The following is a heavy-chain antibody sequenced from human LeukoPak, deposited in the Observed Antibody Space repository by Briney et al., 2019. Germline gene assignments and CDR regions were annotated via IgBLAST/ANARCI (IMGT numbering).Heavy chain of an antibody. CDR3: ARDDDTAGIDY. CDR1: GGSISSDY. J-gene: IGHJ4*02. Sequence: PSETLSLTCTVSGGSISSDYWSWLRQTPEKGLEWIGYISYSGSTNYNPSLKSRVTISADTSKNQFSLKLRSVTAADTAVYYCARDDDTAGIDYWGQGTLVTVSS. V-gene: IGHV4-59*01. CDR2: ISYSGST. D-gene: IGHD1-1*01.